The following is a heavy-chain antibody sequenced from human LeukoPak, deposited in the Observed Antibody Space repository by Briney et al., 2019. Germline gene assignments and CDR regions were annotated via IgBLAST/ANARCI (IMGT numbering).Heavy chain of an antibody. CDR1: GFTFSGHA. CDR2: ISGSGSST. V-gene: IGHV3-23*01. D-gene: IGHD3-9*01. Sequence: PGGSLRLSCAASGFTFSGHAMSWVRQAPGKGLEWVSGISGSGSSTYYADSVKGRFTISRDNSKNTLYLQMNTLRPEDTAVYYCTKGDYDILTALDYWGQGTLVTVSS. J-gene: IGHJ4*02. CDR3: TKGDYDILTALDY.